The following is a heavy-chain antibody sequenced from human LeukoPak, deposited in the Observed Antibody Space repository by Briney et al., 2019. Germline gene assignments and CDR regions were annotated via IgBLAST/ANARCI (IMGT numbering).Heavy chain of an antibody. CDR1: GFTFSSYA. Sequence: GGSLRLSCAASGFTFSSYAMGWVRQAPGKGLEWVSAISSSGASTYYADSVKGRFTISRDNSKNTLYLQMNSLRAEDTAVYYCARDSRAMVRADGRYYYYYYGLDVWGQGTTVTVSS. CDR2: ISSSGAST. V-gene: IGHV3-23*01. CDR3: ARDSRAMVRADGRYYYYYYGLDV. J-gene: IGHJ6*02. D-gene: IGHD3-10*01.